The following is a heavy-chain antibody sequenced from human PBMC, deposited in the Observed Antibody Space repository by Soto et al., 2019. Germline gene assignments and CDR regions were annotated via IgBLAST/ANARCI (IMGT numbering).Heavy chain of an antibody. CDR3: ARGGFEAVATTGGDY. J-gene: IGHJ4*02. V-gene: IGHV1-3*01. CDR1: GYTFTRYT. Sequence: QVQLVQSGAEVKKPGASVKVSCKASGYTFTRYTMHWVRQAPGQRLEWMGWINAAYGDTKYSQKFRGRVTIRRDTFASTVYMELSSLRSEDTAVYYCARGGFEAVATTGGDYWGQGTLVTVSS. D-gene: IGHD5-12*01. CDR2: INAAYGDT.